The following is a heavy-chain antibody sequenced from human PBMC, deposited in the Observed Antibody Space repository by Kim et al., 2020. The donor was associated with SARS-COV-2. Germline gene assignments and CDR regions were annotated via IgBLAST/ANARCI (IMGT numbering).Heavy chain of an antibody. D-gene: IGHD2-2*01. V-gene: IGHV3-30*02. Sequence: VKGRFTISRDKSKNTLYLQMNSLRAEDTAVYYCAKDQSAMGDYYYYGMDVWGQGTTVTVSS. J-gene: IGHJ6*02. CDR3: AKDQSAMGDYYYYGMDV.